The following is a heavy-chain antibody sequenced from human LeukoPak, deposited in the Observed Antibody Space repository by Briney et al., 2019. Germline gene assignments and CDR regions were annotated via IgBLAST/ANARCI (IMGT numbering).Heavy chain of an antibody. CDR1: GFTFSNYA. Sequence: GGSLRLSCAASGFTFSNYAMSWVRQAPGKGLEWVSGLSGSGGSTYYADSVKGRFTISRDNFKNTLYLQMNSLRADDTAVYYCAKGGGGDFPFDYWGQGTLVTVSS. J-gene: IGHJ4*02. D-gene: IGHD2-21*02. CDR2: LSGSGGST. CDR3: AKGGGGDFPFDY. V-gene: IGHV3-23*01.